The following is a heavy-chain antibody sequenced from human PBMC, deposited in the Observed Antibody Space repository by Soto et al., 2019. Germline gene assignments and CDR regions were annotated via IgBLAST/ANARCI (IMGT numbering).Heavy chain of an antibody. CDR3: AKDLRSVVTPELIDY. V-gene: IGHV3-23*01. D-gene: IGHD3-22*01. Sequence: GGSLRLSCAASGFTFNSYAMTWVRQAPGKGLEWVSSISGSGGTTYYADSVKGRFTISRDNSKNTLYLQMNSLRAEDTAVYYCAKDLRSVVTPELIDYWGQGTLVTVS. CDR2: ISGSGGTT. CDR1: GFTFNSYA. J-gene: IGHJ4*02.